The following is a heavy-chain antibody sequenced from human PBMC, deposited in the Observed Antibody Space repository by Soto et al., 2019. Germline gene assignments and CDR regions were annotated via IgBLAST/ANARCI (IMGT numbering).Heavy chain of an antibody. CDR1: GFTFSSYS. CDR3: ARTIAAAGAFDI. CDR2: ISSSSSTI. Sequence: GGSLRLSCAASGFTFSSYSMNWVRQAPGKGLEWVSYISSSSSTIYYADSVKGRFTISRDSAKNSLYLQMNSLRAEDTAVYYCARTIAAAGAFDIWGQGTMVTVSS. D-gene: IGHD6-13*01. V-gene: IGHV3-48*04. J-gene: IGHJ3*02.